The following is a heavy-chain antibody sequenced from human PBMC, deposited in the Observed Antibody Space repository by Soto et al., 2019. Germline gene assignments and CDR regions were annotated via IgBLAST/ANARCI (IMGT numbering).Heavy chain of an antibody. Sequence: SETLSLTCTVSGASLHIGGYYWAWIRRNPGKGLEWIGYIYYTGVTYYNPSLGSRFNISVDASKNQFSLELTSVTAADTAVYYCARDGSSTANWLDPCGQGLLVTVSS. CDR3: ARDGSSTANWLDP. J-gene: IGHJ5*02. CDR1: GASLHIGGYY. V-gene: IGHV4-31*03. CDR2: IYYTGVT. D-gene: IGHD2-2*01.